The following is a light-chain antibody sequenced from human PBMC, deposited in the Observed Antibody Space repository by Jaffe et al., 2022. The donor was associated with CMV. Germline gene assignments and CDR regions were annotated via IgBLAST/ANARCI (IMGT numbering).Light chain of an antibody. CDR3: QQYGALPPIT. CDR2: GAS. CDR1: QGISNY. J-gene: IGKJ5*01. Sequence: DIQMIQSPSSLSASVGDRVTITCQASQGISNYVNWYQQRAGKAPKLLIYGASNLETGVPSRFSGSGSGTHFTFTISSLQPEDIATYYCQQYGALPPITFGQGTRLEIK. V-gene: IGKV1-33*01.